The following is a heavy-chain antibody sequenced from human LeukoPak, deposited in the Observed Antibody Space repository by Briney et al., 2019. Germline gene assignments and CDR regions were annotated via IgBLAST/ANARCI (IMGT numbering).Heavy chain of an antibody. Sequence: PGRSLRLSCAASGFTFSSYGMHWDRQAPGKGLEWVAVISYDGSNKYYADSVKGRFTISRDNSKNTLYLQMNSLRAEDTAVYYCAKGSYSSSWCLDYWGQGTLVTVSS. CDR3: AKGSYSSSWCLDY. CDR1: GFTFSSYG. CDR2: ISYDGSNK. D-gene: IGHD6-13*01. J-gene: IGHJ4*02. V-gene: IGHV3-30*18.